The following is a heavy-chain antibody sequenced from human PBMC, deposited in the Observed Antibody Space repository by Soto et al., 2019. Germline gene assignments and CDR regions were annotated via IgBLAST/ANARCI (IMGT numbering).Heavy chain of an antibody. CDR1: DYG. J-gene: IGHJ6*01. V-gene: IGHV3-11*01. CDR2: SSNRDRST. CDR3: ARAWSISKFRETSMPKGLGV. D-gene: IGHD6-6*01. Sequence: DYGGSWISKTTGKGLEWISCSSNRDRSTYYADSVKDRFVVSKDNAKNLVYLQMNSLRAEDTAVYFCARAWSISKFRETSMPKGLGVWGQRTTVTLSS.